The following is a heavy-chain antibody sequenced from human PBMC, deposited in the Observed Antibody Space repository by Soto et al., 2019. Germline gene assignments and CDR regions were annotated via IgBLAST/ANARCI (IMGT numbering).Heavy chain of an antibody. Sequence: ASVKVSCKASGYTFTNNDVSWVRQATGQGLEWMGWMNPGSGDTGYAQKFQGRVTMTRDISIATAYMELNSLTSEDTAIYYCARMESFGSLNWFNPWGQGTLVTVSS. CDR3: ARMESFGSLNWFNP. D-gene: IGHD5-18*01. CDR2: MNPGSGDT. V-gene: IGHV1-8*02. CDR1: GYTFTNND. J-gene: IGHJ5*02.